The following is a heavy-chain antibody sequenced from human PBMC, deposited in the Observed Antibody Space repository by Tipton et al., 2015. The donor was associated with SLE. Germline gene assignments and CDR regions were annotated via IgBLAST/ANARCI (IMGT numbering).Heavy chain of an antibody. D-gene: IGHD2-21*01. CDR1: GGSISSSSYY. V-gene: IGHV4-39*07. Sequence: LRLPCTVSGGSISSSSYYWGWIRQPPGKGLEWIGSIYYSGSTYYNPSLKSRVTISVDTSKNQFSLKLSSVTAADTAVYYCARDNCGGDCYRYFQHWGQGTLVTVSS. CDR3: ARDNCGGDCYRYFQH. J-gene: IGHJ1*01. CDR2: IYYSGST.